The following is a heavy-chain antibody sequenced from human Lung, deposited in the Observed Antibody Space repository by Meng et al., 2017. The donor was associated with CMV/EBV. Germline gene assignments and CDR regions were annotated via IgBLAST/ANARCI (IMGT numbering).Heavy chain of an antibody. CDR1: GFTFDDYA. Sequence: GGSXRLSCAASGFTFDDYAMHWVRQAPGKGLEWVSGITWNSGTIVYADSVKGRFTISRDNAKSSLFLQMNSLRAEDTALYYCAKGSDFRSHYYYGMDVWGQGXTVTVSS. CDR3: AKGSDFRSHYYYGMDV. V-gene: IGHV3-9*01. CDR2: ITWNSGTI. D-gene: IGHD2/OR15-2a*01. J-gene: IGHJ6*02.